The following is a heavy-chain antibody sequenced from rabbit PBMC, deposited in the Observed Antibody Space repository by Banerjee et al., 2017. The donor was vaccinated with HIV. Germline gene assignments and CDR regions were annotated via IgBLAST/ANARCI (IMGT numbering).Heavy chain of an antibody. CDR3: ARGGYTVGDAGYPYFNL. D-gene: IGHD4-2*01. Sequence: QSLEESGGDLVKPGASLTLTCTASGFDFSSNAMCWVRQAPGKGLEWIACIYSGSSGRTYYASWAKGRFTGSKASSTTVTLQMTSLTAADTATYFCARGGYTVGDAGYPYFNLWGPGTLVTVS. J-gene: IGHJ4*01. V-gene: IGHV1S40*01. CDR2: IYSGSSGRT. CDR1: GFDFSSNA.